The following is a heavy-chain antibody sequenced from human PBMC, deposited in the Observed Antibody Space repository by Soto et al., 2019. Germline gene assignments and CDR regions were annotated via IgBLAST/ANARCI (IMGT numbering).Heavy chain of an antibody. Sequence: GGSLRRSCAASGFTFNNYDMHWVRQAPGKGLEWVAVIWYDGTDKYYADSVKGRFTISRDNSKNTLYLQMNSLRAEDTAVYYCARDHLTNSYHYYWGQGTLVNVSS. V-gene: IGHV3-33*01. CDR3: ARDHLTNSYHYY. D-gene: IGHD1-1*01. CDR1: GFTFNNYD. J-gene: IGHJ4*02. CDR2: IWYDGTDK.